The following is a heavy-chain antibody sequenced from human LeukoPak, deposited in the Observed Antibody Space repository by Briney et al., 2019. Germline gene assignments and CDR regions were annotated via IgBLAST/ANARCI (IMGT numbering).Heavy chain of an antibody. J-gene: IGHJ6*04. V-gene: IGHV3-23*01. D-gene: IGHD3-10*02. Sequence: GGSLRLSCAASGFTLNNYAMSWVRQAPGKGLEWVSATSSSGAGTYHADSVRGRFTISRDNSKNTLYLQMNSLRAEDTAVYYCAELGITMIGGVWGKGTTVTISS. CDR3: AELGITMIGGV. CDR2: TSSSGAGT. CDR1: GFTLNNYA.